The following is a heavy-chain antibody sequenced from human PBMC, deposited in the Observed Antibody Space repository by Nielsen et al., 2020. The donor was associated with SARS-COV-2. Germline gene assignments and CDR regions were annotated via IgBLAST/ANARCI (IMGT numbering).Heavy chain of an antibody. J-gene: IGHJ6*04. CDR1: GGSVSSNDR. V-gene: IGHV4-4*01. D-gene: IGHD2-8*01. CDR3: AREGECSNGVCYIRGMDV. Sequence: GSLRLSCAVSGGSVSSNDRWTWVRQSPGKGLEWIGEVSHSGSINYNPSLKSRVTLSMDKSKRQFSLRLTSVSAADTAVYFCAREGECSNGVCYIRGMDVWGKGTTVTVSP. CDR2: VSHSGSI.